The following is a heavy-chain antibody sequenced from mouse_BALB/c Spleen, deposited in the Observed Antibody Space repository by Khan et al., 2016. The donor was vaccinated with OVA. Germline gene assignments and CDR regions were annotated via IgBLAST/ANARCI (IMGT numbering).Heavy chain of an antibody. J-gene: IGHJ1*01. V-gene: IGHV14-3*02. CDR2: IAPANGNT. CDR1: GFNIKDTY. D-gene: IGHD6-1*01. CDR3: CPSSCGPRDFGV. Sequence: VQLQQSGAELVKPGASVKLSCTASGFNIKDTYLHWVKQRPEQGLEWIGRIAPANGNTKYDPKFQGKATITADTSSNTSYLQLNSLTSEDTARCFRCPSSCGPRDFGVWGAGTAVTGS.